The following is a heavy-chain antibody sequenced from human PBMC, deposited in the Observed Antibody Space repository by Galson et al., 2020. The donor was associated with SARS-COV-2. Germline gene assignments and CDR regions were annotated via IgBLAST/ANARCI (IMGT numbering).Heavy chain of an antibody. CDR3: ARGSLDL. CDR2: INHSGRT. Sequence: SETLSLTCAVYVGSLSDYSWNWIRQPPGKGLEWIGEINHSGRTNYNPSLKSRVTISVDTSKNQFSLKLSSVTAADTAVYYCARGSLDLWGRGTLVTVSS. CDR1: VGSLSDYS. J-gene: IGHJ2*01. V-gene: IGHV4-34*01.